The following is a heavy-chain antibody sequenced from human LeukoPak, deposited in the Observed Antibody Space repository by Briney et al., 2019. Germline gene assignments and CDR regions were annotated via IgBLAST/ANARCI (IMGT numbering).Heavy chain of an antibody. CDR1: GFTFSSSA. Sequence: GGSLRLSCAASGFTFSSSAMSWVRQAPGKGLEWVSGLSCSGDRSYYADSVHGRFTISGDNSKNTLYLQMNSLRAEDTAVYYCAKEERWLVLRPTAYDYWGQGTLVTVSS. CDR3: AKEERWLVLRPTAYDY. V-gene: IGHV3-23*01. J-gene: IGHJ4*02. CDR2: LSCSGDRS. D-gene: IGHD6-19*01.